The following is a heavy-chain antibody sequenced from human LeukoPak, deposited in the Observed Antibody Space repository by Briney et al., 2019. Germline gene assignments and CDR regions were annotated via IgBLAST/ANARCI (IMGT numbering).Heavy chain of an antibody. J-gene: IGHJ3*02. CDR3: AREGFGSYVFDI. D-gene: IGHD3-10*01. CDR1: GFPFGVYA. Sequence: GRSLRLSCAASGFPFGVYAVHWVRQAPGKGLEWVAVISNDGSNKYYADSVKGRFTISRDNSKNTLYLQMNSLTAEDTALYYCAREGFGSYVFDIWGRGTMVTVSS. V-gene: IGHV3-30-3*01. CDR2: ISNDGSNK.